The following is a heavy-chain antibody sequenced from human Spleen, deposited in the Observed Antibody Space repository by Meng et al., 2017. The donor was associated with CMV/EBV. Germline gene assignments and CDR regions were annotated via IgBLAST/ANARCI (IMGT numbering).Heavy chain of an antibody. CDR1: GFTFSTYW. D-gene: IGHD3-3*01. Sequence: SCAASGFTFSTYWMHWVRQAPGKGLVWVSRINSDGSNTTYADSVKGRFTIYRDNAKNTLYLQMNSLRTEDTAVYYCAIARGGLLRSLHWFLFDYWGQGTLVTVSS. J-gene: IGHJ4*02. V-gene: IGHV3-74*01. CDR3: AIARGGLLRSLHWFLFDY. CDR2: INSDGSNT.